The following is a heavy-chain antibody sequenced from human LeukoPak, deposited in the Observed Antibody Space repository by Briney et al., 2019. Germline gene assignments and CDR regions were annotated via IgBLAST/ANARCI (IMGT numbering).Heavy chain of an antibody. CDR3: KSGGAAPGSFDN. Sequence: GGSLRLSCAASGFTFRNYWMSWVRQAPGKGLEWVANIKLDGSDKYYVDSVKGRFTISRDNAKNSLYLQLNSLRVEDTAVYYCKSGGAAPGSFDNWGQGTLVTVSP. CDR1: GFTFRNYW. V-gene: IGHV3-7*01. J-gene: IGHJ4*02. CDR2: IKLDGSDK. D-gene: IGHD6-13*01.